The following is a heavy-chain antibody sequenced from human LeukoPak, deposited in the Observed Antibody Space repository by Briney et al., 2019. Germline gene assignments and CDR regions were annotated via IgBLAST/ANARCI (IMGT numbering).Heavy chain of an antibody. CDR1: GFTFSTYA. V-gene: IGHV3-33*06. J-gene: IGHJ4*02. D-gene: IGHD3-10*01. Sequence: PGRSLRLSCAASGFTFSTYAMHWVRQAPGKGLEWVAVIWYDGSNKYYADSVKGRYTISRDNSKNTLYVQMNGLGAEDTAVYYGAKDNRHAAAVGFRRGYYLDNWGQGTLVSVSS. CDR3: AKDNRHAAAVGFRRGYYLDN. CDR2: IWYDGSNK.